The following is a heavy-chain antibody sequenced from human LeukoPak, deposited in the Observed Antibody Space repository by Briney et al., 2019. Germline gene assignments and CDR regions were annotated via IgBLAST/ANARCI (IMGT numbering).Heavy chain of an antibody. CDR1: GFTFSDYY. CDR3: AGYVVVAATDYSWFDP. Sequence: PGGSLRLSCAASGFTFSDYYMSWLRQAPGKGLEWVSYISSSGSTIFYADSVKGRYTISRDNAKNSLYLQMNRLRAEDTAVYYCAGYVVVAATDYSWFDPWGQGTLVTVSS. J-gene: IGHJ5*02. D-gene: IGHD2-15*01. V-gene: IGHV3-11*04. CDR2: ISSSGSTI.